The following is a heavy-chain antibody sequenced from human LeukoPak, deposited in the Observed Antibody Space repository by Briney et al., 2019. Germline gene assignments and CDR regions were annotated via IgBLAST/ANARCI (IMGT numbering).Heavy chain of an antibody. V-gene: IGHV4-39*07. CDR2: TYYSGST. CDR1: GGSISSSSYY. CDR3: ARDQEGVYDSSGLFRASFDY. Sequence: SETLSLTCTVSGGSISSSSYYWGWIRQPPGKGLEWIGSTYYSGSTYYNPSLKSRVTISVDTSKNQFSLKLSSVTAADTAVYYCARDQEGVYDSSGLFRASFDYWGQGTLVTVSS. D-gene: IGHD3-22*01. J-gene: IGHJ4*02.